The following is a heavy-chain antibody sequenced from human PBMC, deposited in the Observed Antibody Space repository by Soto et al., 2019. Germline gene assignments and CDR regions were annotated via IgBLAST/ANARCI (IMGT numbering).Heavy chain of an antibody. Sequence: QVQLRESGPGLVKPSGTLSLTCAVSGDSMSNTNWWSWVRQPPGKGLEWIGEIYHSGSTNYNPSLKSRVTISVDKSKNHFSLTLTSLTAADTAIYYCARVLLTPSTHLDRWGQGTLVTVSS. J-gene: IGHJ5*02. D-gene: IGHD2-15*01. CDR2: IYHSGST. CDR1: GDSMSNTNW. CDR3: ARVLLTPSTHLDR. V-gene: IGHV4-4*02.